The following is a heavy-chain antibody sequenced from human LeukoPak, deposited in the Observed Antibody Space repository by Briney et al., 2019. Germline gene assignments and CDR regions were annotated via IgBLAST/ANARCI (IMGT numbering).Heavy chain of an antibody. D-gene: IGHD6-13*01. V-gene: IGHV3-7*04. Sequence: GGSLRLSCAASGFTFSSYWMSWIRQAPGKGLEWVANINQDGSEKYYVDSVKGRFTISRDNVKNSLYLQVNTLRAEGTAVYYCARGKVTTAPGSFQRWGQGTLVIVSS. CDR2: INQDGSEK. J-gene: IGHJ1*01. CDR1: GFTFSSYW. CDR3: ARGKVTTAPGSFQR.